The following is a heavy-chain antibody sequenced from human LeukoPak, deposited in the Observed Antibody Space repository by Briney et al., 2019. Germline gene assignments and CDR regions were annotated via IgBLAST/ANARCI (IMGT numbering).Heavy chain of an antibody. J-gene: IGHJ4*02. Sequence: GESLTLSCAVSGFTFSSYSMHWLRQAPGKGLEYVSAINSTGGNNYYATFVKGRFTISRDNSKNTVYLQMGRLRAEDMAVYYCATEGDLGGGFDYSGGGTLVTVSS. D-gene: IGHD3-16*01. CDR3: ATEGDLGGGFDY. CDR2: INSTGGNN. V-gene: IGHV3-64*01. CDR1: GFTFSSYS.